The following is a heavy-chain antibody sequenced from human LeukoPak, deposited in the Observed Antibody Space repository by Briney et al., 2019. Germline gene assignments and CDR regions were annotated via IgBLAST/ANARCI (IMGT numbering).Heavy chain of an antibody. V-gene: IGHV4-61*02. Sequence: PSETLSLTCTVSGVSISSGYYYWSWIRQPAGKGLEWIGRMYTSGSTEYNPSLNSRVTTSVDTSKNQFCLRLSSVTAADPAVYYCTRSRERYCTSGSCYIDLQARWGQGTLVTVSS. J-gene: IGHJ4*02. CDR1: GVSISSGYYY. D-gene: IGHD2-2*02. CDR3: TRSRERYCTSGSCYIDLQAR. CDR2: MYTSGST.